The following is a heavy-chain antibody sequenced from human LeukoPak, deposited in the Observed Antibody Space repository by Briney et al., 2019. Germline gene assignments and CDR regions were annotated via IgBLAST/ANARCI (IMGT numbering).Heavy chain of an antibody. Sequence: SETLSLTCTVSGGSISSYYWSWIRQPAGKGLEWIGRIYTSGSTNYNPSLKSRVTMSVDTSKNQFSLKLSSVTAADTAVYYCARIGYCSSTSCLGDDYWGQGTLVTVSS. CDR2: IYTSGST. V-gene: IGHV4-4*07. D-gene: IGHD2-2*01. CDR1: GGSISSYY. J-gene: IGHJ4*02. CDR3: ARIGYCSSTSCLGDDY.